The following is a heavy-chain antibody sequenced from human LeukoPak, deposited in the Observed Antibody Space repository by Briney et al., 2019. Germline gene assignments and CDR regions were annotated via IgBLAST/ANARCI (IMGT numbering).Heavy chain of an antibody. J-gene: IGHJ4*02. CDR3: ARITMVRGVTPFDY. Sequence: GASVKVSCKASGYTFTGYYMHWVRQAPGQGLEWMGWINPNSGGTNYAQKFQGRVTMTRDTSISTAYMELSRLRSDDTAVYYCARITMVRGVTPFDYWGQGTLVTVSS. V-gene: IGHV1-2*02. CDR2: INPNSGGT. CDR1: GYTFTGYY. D-gene: IGHD3-10*01.